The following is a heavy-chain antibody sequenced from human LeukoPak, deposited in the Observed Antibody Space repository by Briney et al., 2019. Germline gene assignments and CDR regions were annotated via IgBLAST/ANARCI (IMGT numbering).Heavy chain of an antibody. J-gene: IGHJ4*02. CDR2: IYYSGST. V-gene: IGHV4-31*03. CDR3: ASVVPPATNYFDW. CDR1: GVSISSAGYY. Sequence: SETLSLTCTVSGVSISSAGYYWTWIRQYPGKGLEWIGYIYYSGSTYYNPSLKSRVTISVDTSKNQVSLRLSSVTAADTAVYYCASVVPPATNYFDWWGQGTLVSVSS. D-gene: IGHD2-2*01.